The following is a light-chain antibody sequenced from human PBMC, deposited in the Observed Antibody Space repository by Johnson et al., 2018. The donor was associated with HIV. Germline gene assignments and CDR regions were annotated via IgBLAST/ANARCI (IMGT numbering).Light chain of an antibody. CDR3: GTWDSRLSAGHI. CDR2: DNY. V-gene: IGLV1-51*01. J-gene: IGLJ1*01. Sequence: QSVLTQPPSVSAAPGQKVTISCSGSSSNIGNNFVSWYQQLPGTAPKLLIYDNYKRPSGIPDRISGSKSGTSATLGLTGFRTGDEADYYCGTWDSRLSAGHIFGTGTKVTVL. CDR1: SSNIGNNF.